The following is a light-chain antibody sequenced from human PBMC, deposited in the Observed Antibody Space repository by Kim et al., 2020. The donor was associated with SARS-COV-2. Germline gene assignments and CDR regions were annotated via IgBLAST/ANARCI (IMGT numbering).Light chain of an antibody. CDR1: SSDVGNYNL. J-gene: IGLJ1*01. Sequence: GQSITISCTGTSSDVGNYNLVSWYQQHPGKALRLLIYDVNKWPSGLSNRFSGSKSGNTASLTISGLQAEDEADYYCISYTDSSTYVFGTGSRVTVL. V-gene: IGLV2-14*02. CDR2: DVN. CDR3: ISYTDSSTYV.